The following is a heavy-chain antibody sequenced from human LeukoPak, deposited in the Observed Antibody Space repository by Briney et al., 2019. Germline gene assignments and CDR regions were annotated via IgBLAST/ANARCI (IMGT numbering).Heavy chain of an antibody. CDR3: ARGPRDYVNGFDA. J-gene: IGHJ5*02. CDR2: ISAYNGNT. V-gene: IGHV1-18*01. CDR1: GYIFTNYA. D-gene: IGHD3-10*02. Sequence: ASVKVSRTTSGYIFTNYAISWVRQAPGQGLEWMGWISAYNGNTKYAQKLQGRVTMTTDTSTSTAYMELRSLRSDDTAVYYCARGPRDYVNGFDAWGQGTLVTVSS.